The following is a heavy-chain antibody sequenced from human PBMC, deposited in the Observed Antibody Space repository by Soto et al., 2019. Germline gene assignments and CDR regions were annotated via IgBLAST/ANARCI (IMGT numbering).Heavy chain of an antibody. CDR1: GFTFSSYW. V-gene: IGHV3-23*01. D-gene: IGHD2-15*01. Sequence: GGSLRLSCATSGFTFSSYWLHWVRQAPGKGLEWVSAISGSGGSTYYADSVKGRFTISRDNSKNTLYLQMNSLRAEDTAVYYCACGLGYCSGGSCYPNHNYYDYYYMDVWGKGNTVTVSS. CDR2: ISGSGGST. J-gene: IGHJ6*03. CDR3: ACGLGYCSGGSCYPNHNYYDYYYMDV.